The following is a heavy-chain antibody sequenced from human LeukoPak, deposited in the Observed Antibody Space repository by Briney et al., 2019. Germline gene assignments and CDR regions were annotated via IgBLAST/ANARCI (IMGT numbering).Heavy chain of an antibody. D-gene: IGHD6-19*01. V-gene: IGHV4-39*01. J-gene: IGHJ4*02. CDR3: ARFAVAGYYYFDY. CDR1: GGSISSSSYY. CDR2: IYYSGST. Sequence: SETLSLTCTVSGGSISSSSYYWGWIRQPPGKGLEWIGSIYYSGSTYYNPSLKSRVTISVDTSKNQFSLKLSSVTAADTAVYYCARFAVAGYYYFDYWGQGTLVTVSS.